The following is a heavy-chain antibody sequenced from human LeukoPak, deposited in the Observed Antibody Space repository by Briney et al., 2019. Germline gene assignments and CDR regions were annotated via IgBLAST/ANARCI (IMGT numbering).Heavy chain of an antibody. V-gene: IGHV4-39*01. CDR1: GGSISSSSYY. CDR3: ARTGGDGSNFDY. D-gene: IGHD5-24*01. Sequence: SETLSLTCTVSGGSISSSSYYWGWIRQPPGKGPEWIGSIYKSGSTYYNPSLKSRLTISVDTSKNQFPLKLSSVTAADTAVYYCARTGGDGSNFDYWGQGTLVTVSS. J-gene: IGHJ4*02. CDR2: IYKSGST.